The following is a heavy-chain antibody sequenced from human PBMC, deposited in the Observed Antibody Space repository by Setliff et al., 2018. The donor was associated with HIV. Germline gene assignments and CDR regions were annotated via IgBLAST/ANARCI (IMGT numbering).Heavy chain of an antibody. Sequence: GASVKVSCKVSGYTLTELSMHWVRQAPGKGLEWMGGFDPEDGETIYAQKFQGRVTMTEGTSTDTAYMELSSLRSEDTAMYYCARGALAIAARPVDAFDIWGQGTMVTVSS. D-gene: IGHD6-6*01. CDR1: GYTLTELS. V-gene: IGHV1-24*01. CDR2: FDPEDGET. CDR3: ARGALAIAARPVDAFDI. J-gene: IGHJ3*02.